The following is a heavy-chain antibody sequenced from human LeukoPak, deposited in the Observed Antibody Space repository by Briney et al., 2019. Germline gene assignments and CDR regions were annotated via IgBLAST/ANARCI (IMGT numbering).Heavy chain of an antibody. CDR2: ITNDGKDK. Sequence: QPGRSLRLSCAASGFTFSRYGLHWVRQAPGKGLEWVAVITNDGKDKTYADSVKGRFSISRDNSKSTLYLQMNSLRAEDTGVYYCAKDQQVGAAAYYFDSWGQGTLATVPS. D-gene: IGHD6-13*01. V-gene: IGHV3-30*18. CDR1: GFTFSRYG. CDR3: AKDQQVGAAAYYFDS. J-gene: IGHJ4*02.